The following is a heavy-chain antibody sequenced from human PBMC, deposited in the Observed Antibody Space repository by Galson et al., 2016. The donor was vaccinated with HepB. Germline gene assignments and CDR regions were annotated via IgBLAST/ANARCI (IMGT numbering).Heavy chain of an antibody. CDR1: GFSLSTSGVR. V-gene: IGHV2-70*04. Sequence: PALVKPTQTLTLTCTFSGFSLSTSGVRVNWIRQPPGKALEWLARIDWDDDKWYNSSLQTRLTISKDTSNNQVVLTMTNMDPVDTATYYCARSDTSNWYGYCDFWGQGTLVTVSS. D-gene: IGHD6-13*01. CDR2: IDWDDDK. J-gene: IGHJ4*02. CDR3: ARSDTSNWYGYCDF.